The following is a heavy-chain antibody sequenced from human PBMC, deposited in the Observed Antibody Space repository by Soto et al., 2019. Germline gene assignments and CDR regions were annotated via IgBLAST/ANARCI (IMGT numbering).Heavy chain of an antibody. Sequence: ASVKVSCKASGYTFTSYYMHWVRQAPGQGLEWMGIINPSGGSTSYARKFQGRVTMTRDTSTSTVYMELSSLRSEDTAVYYCAREGLGGDSYDAFDIWGQGTMVTVSS. V-gene: IGHV1-46*01. J-gene: IGHJ3*02. CDR3: AREGLGGDSYDAFDI. CDR1: GYTFTSYY. D-gene: IGHD2-21*02. CDR2: INPSGGST.